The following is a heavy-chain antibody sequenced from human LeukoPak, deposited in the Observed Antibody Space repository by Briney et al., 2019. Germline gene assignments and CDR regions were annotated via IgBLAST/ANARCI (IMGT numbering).Heavy chain of an antibody. D-gene: IGHD3-22*01. Sequence: SETLSLTCAVYGGPFSGYYWSWIRQPPGKGLVWIGEINHSGSTHYNPSLKSRVTISVDTSKNQFSLKLSSVTAADTAVYYCARVPYYYDSSGYSRGIWFDPWGQGTLVTVSS. J-gene: IGHJ5*02. V-gene: IGHV4-34*01. CDR2: INHSGST. CDR1: GGPFSGYY. CDR3: ARVPYYYDSSGYSRGIWFDP.